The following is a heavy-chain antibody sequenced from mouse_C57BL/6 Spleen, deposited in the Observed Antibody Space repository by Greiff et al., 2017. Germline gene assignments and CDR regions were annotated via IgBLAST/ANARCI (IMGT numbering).Heavy chain of an antibody. CDR2: IYPGSGST. D-gene: IGHD1-1*01. CDR3: ARTHCYGSSFDY. V-gene: IGHV1-55*01. CDR1: GYTFTSYW. J-gene: IGHJ2*01. Sequence: QVQLQQPGAELVKPGASVKMSCKASGYTFTSYWITWVKQRPGQGLEWIGDIYPGSGSTNYNEKFKSKATLTVDTSSSTAYMPLSSLTSEDSAVYYCARTHCYGSSFDYWGQGTTLTVSS.